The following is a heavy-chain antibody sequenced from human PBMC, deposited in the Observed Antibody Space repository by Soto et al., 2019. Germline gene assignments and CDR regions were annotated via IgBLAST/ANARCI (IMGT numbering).Heavy chain of an antibody. CDR1: GGSISSGGYS. D-gene: IGHD3-22*01. Sequence: QLQLQESGSGLVKPSQTLSLTCAVSGGSISSGGYSWSWIRQPPGKGLEWIGYIYHSGSTYYNPSLQSRVIILVDSSKNQFSLKLRSVTAAATAVYYCASEVAYYYDSSGYYWFDPWGQGTLVTVSS. CDR3: ASEVAYYYDSSGYYWFDP. J-gene: IGHJ5*02. CDR2: IYHSGST. V-gene: IGHV4-30-2*01.